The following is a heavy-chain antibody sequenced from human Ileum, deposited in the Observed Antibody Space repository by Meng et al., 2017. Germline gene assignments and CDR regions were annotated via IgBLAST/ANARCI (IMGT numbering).Heavy chain of an antibody. Sequence: GGSLRLSCAASGFTFSDHYMDWVRQAPGKGLEWVGRTRNKANSYTTEYAASVKGRFTISRDDSKNSLYLQMNSLKTEDTAVYYGARGFSSSVGGGGYWGQG. D-gene: IGHD6-13*01. CDR1: GFTFSDHY. V-gene: IGHV3-72*01. J-gene: IGHJ4*02. CDR3: ARGFSSSVGGGGY. CDR2: TRNKANSYTT.